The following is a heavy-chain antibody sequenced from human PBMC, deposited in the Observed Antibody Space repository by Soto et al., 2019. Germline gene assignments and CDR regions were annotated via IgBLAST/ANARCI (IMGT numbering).Heavy chain of an antibody. J-gene: IGHJ4*02. CDR1: GGTFSSYA. Sequence: ASVKVSCKASGGTFSSYAISWVRQAPGQGLEWMGIINPSGGSTSYAQKFQGRVTMTRDTSTSTVYMELSSLRSEDTAVYYCARSFGYSYGTGYWGQGTLVTVSS. D-gene: IGHD5-18*01. CDR2: INPSGGST. CDR3: ARSFGYSYGTGY. V-gene: IGHV1-46*01.